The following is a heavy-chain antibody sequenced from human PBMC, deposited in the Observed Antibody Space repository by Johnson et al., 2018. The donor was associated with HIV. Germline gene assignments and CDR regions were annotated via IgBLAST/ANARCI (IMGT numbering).Heavy chain of an antibody. Sequence: WVRQAPGKGLEWVAVLSYDGSNKFYTDSVKGRFSISRDNSKNTLYLQMNSLRPEDTAVYYCARDGAIAGAATEALDLWGQGTMVIVSS. D-gene: IGHD1-26*01. V-gene: IGHV3-30-3*01. CDR2: LSYDGSNK. J-gene: IGHJ3*01. CDR3: ARDGAIAGAATEALDL.